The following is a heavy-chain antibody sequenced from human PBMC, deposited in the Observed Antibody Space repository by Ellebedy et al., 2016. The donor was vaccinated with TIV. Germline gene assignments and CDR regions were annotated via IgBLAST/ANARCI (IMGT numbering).Heavy chain of an antibody. CDR1: GFTFSTYS. D-gene: IGHD5-18*01. CDR3: ARVGGYSYGYVDYFAMDV. Sequence: PGGSLRLSCAASGFTFSTYSMNWVRQTAGQGLEWVSYISSNSDYIYYADSVKGRLTLSRENAKNSLYLQMNNLRAVEKAVYDCARVGGYSYGYVDYFAMDVWGQGTTVTVSS. J-gene: IGHJ6*02. CDR2: ISSNSDYI. V-gene: IGHV3-21*06.